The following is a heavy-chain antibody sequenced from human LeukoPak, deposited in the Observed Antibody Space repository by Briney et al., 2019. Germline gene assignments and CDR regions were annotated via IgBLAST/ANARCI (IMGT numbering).Heavy chain of an antibody. CDR2: IYYSGST. J-gene: IGHJ5*02. Sequence: SGTLSLTCTVSGGSISSYYWSWIRQPPEKGLEWIGYIYYSGSTNYNPSLKSRVTISVDTSKNQFSLKLSSVTAADTAVYYCARKSGGWSNWFDPWGQGTLVTVSS. CDR3: ARKSGGWSNWFDP. CDR1: GGSISSYY. V-gene: IGHV4-59*08. D-gene: IGHD6-19*01.